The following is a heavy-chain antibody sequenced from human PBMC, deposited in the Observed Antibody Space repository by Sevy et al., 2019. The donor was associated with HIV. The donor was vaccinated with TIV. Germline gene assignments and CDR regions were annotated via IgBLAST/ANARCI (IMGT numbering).Heavy chain of an antibody. V-gene: IGHV3-23*01. J-gene: IGHJ4*02. Sequence: GGSLRLSCAASGFTFSSYVMSWVRQAPGGGLEWVSGIIGRGDSTYYADSVKGRFTISRDNAKNSLYLQMNSLRDEDTAVYYCAREYDRGSFDYWGQGTLVTVSS. CDR2: IIGRGDST. CDR1: GFTFSSYV. D-gene: IGHD3-16*01. CDR3: AREYDRGSFDY.